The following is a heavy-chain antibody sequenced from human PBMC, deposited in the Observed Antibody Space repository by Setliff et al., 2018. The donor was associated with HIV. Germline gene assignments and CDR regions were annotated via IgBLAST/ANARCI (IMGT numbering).Heavy chain of an antibody. CDR2: IKGDGGAD. D-gene: IGHD6-19*01. CDR3: ARDPPGIAVAGTDI. CDR1: GFTFKNYW. J-gene: IGHJ3*02. V-gene: IGHV3-7*03. Sequence: GGSLRLSCAASGFTFKNYWMSWVRQAPGKGLEWVANIKGDGGADEYVDSVKGRFTISRDNAKDSLFLQMNSLRAEDTAVYYCARDPPGIAVAGTDIWGQGTMVTVSS.